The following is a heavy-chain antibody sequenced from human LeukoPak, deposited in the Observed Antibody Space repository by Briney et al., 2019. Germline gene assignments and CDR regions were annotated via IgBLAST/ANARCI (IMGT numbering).Heavy chain of an antibody. J-gene: IGHJ6*02. CDR2: IIPIFGTA. Sequence: SVKVSCKASGGTFSSYAISWVRQAPGQGLEWMGGIIPIFGTANYAQKFQGRVTITADESTSTAYMELSSLRSEDTAVYYCAVTGINSSSWSKGYYYGMDVWGQGTTVTVSS. CDR1: GGTFSSYA. V-gene: IGHV1-69*13. D-gene: IGHD6-13*01. CDR3: AVTGINSSSWSKGYYYGMDV.